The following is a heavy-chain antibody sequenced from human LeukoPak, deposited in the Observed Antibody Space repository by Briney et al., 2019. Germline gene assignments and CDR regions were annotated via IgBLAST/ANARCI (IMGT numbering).Heavy chain of an antibody. V-gene: IGHV3-33*01. CDR2: IWYDGSNK. CDR1: GFTFSSYG. CDR3: ARDYDFWSGYPFDY. J-gene: IGHJ4*02. Sequence: GGSLRLSCAASGFTFSSYGMHWVRQAPGKGPEWVAVIWYDGSNKYYADSVKGRFTISRDNSKNTLYLQMNSLRAEDTAVYYCARDYDFWSGYPFDYWGQGTLVTVSS. D-gene: IGHD3-3*01.